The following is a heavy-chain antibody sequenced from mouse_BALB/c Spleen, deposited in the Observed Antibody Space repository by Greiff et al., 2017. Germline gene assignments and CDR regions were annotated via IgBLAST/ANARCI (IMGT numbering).Heavy chain of an antibody. CDR2: ISSGGST. J-gene: IGHJ2*01. V-gene: IGHV5-6-5*01. CDR1: GFTFSSYA. Sequence: EVMLVESGGGLVKPGGSLKLSCAASGFTFSSYAMSWVRQTPEKRLEWVASISSGGSTYYPDGVKGRFTISRDNARNILYLQMSSLRSEDTAMYYCATTVADYFDYWGQGTTLTVSS. D-gene: IGHD1-1*01. CDR3: ATTVADYFDY.